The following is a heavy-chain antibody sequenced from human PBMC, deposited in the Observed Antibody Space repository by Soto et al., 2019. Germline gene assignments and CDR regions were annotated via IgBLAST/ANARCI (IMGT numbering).Heavy chain of an antibody. J-gene: IGHJ5*02. CDR2: VSADGSST. CDR1: GFTFSSYR. V-gene: IGHV3-74*01. D-gene: IGHD3-3*01. CDR3: VKGPGQGSSVFGPLDL. Sequence: GGSLRLSCAASGFTFSSYRMHWVRQAPGKGLIWVSRVSADGSSTDYADSVKGRFTISRDNAKNTLYLQMTSLTIEDTAVYYCVKGPGQGSSVFGPLDLWGQGTLVTVSS.